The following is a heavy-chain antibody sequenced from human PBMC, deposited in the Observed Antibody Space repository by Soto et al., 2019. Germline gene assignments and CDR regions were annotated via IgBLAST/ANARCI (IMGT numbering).Heavy chain of an antibody. V-gene: IGHV3-74*01. J-gene: IGHJ4*02. D-gene: IGHD2-2*01. CDR1: GFTFSSYW. Sequence: EEQLVESGGGLVQPGGSLRLSCAASGFTFSSYWMHWVRQAPGKGLVWVSRINSDGSSTSYADSVKGRFTISRDNAKNTLYLQMNSLRAEDTAVYYCARERGYCSSTSCSQFGYWGQGTLVTVSS. CDR3: ARERGYCSSTSCSQFGY. CDR2: INSDGSST.